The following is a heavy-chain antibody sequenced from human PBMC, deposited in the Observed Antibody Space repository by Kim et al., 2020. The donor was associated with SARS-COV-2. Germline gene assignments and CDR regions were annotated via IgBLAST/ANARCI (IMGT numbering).Heavy chain of an antibody. D-gene: IGHD6-13*01. CDR3: ARAAKSNSSWYIIY. V-gene: IGHV1-18*01. J-gene: IGHJ4*02. CDR2: ISAYNGNT. CDR1: GYTFSNFA. Sequence: ASVKVSCKASGYTFSNFAITWVRQAPGQGLEWMGWISAYNGNTNYAQKLQGRVTMTTDTSTSTAYMELRSLRSDDTAVYYCARAAKSNSSWYIIYWGQGT.